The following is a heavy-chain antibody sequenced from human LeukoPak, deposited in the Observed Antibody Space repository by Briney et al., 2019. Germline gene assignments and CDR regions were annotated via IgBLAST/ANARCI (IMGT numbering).Heavy chain of an antibody. CDR1: GGSISSSIYY. CDR3: ARRHYGSGKTDF. V-gene: IGHV4-39*01. J-gene: IGHJ4*02. CDR2: IYYSGIT. D-gene: IGHD3-10*01. Sequence: PSETLSLTCTVSGGSISSSIYYWVWIRQPPGKGLEWIGDIYYSGITYYNPSLRSRVTISVDTSKNQFSLRLSSVTATDTAVYYCARRHYGSGKTDFWGQGTLVTVSS.